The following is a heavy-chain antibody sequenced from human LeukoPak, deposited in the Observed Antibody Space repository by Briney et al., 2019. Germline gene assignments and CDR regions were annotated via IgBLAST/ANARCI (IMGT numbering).Heavy chain of an antibody. Sequence: GGSLRLSCAASGFSVSSNYMTWVRQAPGKGLEWVSVIHSGGSTYYADSVKGRSTISRDNSKNTLYLQMNSLRAADTAVYYCGVVPGSGHWGQGTLVTVSS. J-gene: IGHJ1*01. D-gene: IGHD2-21*01. CDR3: GVVPGSGH. CDR1: GFSVSSNY. CDR2: IHSGGST. V-gene: IGHV3-53*01.